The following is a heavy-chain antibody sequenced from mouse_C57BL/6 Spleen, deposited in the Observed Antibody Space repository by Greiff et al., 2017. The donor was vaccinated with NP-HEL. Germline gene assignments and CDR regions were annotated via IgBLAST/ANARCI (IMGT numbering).Heavy chain of an antibody. V-gene: IGHV1-18*01. Sequence: EFQLQQSGPGLVKPGASVKIPCKPSGYTFPDYNMDWVKQSHGKSLDWIGVIILKNGGTIYNQKFKGKATLTVDKSSITAYMELRSLTSEDTAVYYCARDDGWYFDVWGTGTTVTVSS. J-gene: IGHJ1*03. CDR3: ARDDGWYFDV. CDR1: GYTFPDYN. CDR2: IILKNGGT. D-gene: IGHD2-12*01.